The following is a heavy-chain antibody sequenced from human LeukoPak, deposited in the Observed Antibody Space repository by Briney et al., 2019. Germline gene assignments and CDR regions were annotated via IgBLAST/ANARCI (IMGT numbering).Heavy chain of an antibody. J-gene: IGHJ4*02. Sequence: GGSLRLSCAASGFPFSSYAMSWVRQAPGKGLSGSRLLVGGGVGTYYADSVRGRFTISRDNSNNTLFLQMNSLRGEDTAIYYCAKDHVTSSWYFGFDYWGRGTLVTVSS. CDR1: GFPFSSYA. D-gene: IGHD6-13*01. CDR2: LVGGGVGT. V-gene: IGHV3-23*01. CDR3: AKDHVTSSWYFGFDY.